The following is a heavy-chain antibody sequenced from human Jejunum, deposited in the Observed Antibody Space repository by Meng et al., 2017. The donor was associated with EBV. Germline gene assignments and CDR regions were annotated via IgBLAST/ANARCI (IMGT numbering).Heavy chain of an antibody. CDR3: ARGRGYDYGDS. D-gene: IGHD5-12*01. J-gene: IGHJ5*02. V-gene: IGHV4-61*01. CDR1: GDSVSGYNY. Sequence: QVQLQESGPGLLKPSESLYLTCSVSGDSVSGYNYWTWIRQPPGKGLEWIGNMYYTGKAIYKPSLQSRVTISVDTSKNQFSLRVTSVTAADTAIYYCARGRGYDYGDSWDQGTMVTVSS. CDR2: MYYTGKA.